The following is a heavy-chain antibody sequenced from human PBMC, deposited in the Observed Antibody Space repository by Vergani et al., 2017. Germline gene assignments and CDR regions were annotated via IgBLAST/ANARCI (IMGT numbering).Heavy chain of an antibody. Sequence: EVQLVESGGGLVQPGGSLRLSCAASGFTFSSYSMNWVRQAPGKGLEWVSYISSSSSTIYYADSVKGRFTISRDNAKNSLYLQMNSLRAEDTAVYYCARDVTYSGSYYPLYYYYGMDVWGQGTTVTVSS. D-gene: IGHD1-26*01. V-gene: IGHV3-48*04. J-gene: IGHJ6*02. CDR2: ISSSSSTI. CDR3: ARDVTYSGSYYPLYYYYGMDV. CDR1: GFTFSSYS.